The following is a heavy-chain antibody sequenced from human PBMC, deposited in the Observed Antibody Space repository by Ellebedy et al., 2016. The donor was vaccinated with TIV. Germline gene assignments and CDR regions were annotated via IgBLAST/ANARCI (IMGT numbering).Heavy chain of an antibody. D-gene: IGHD1-1*01. V-gene: IGHV1-8*02. J-gene: IGHJ5*02. Sequence: AASVTVSCKASGGTFSSYAISWVRQAPGQGLEWMGWINPNSGGTNYAQKFQGRVTMTTNTPMNTAYMHLTSLRSEDTAVYFCTRGGTMGEYKGFDPWGRGTLVIVSS. CDR2: INPNSGGT. CDR1: GGTFSSYA. CDR3: TRGGTMGEYKGFDP.